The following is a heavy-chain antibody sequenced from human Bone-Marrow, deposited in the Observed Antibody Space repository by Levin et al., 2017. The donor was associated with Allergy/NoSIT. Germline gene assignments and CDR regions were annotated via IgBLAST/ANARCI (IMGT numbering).Heavy chain of an antibody. CDR1: GFTFSDYY. Sequence: SCAASGFTFSDYYMSWIRQAPGKGLEWVSYISSSGSTIYYADSVKGRFTISRDNAKNSLYLQMNSLRAEDTAVYYCARDLGDTIFWFTPDGWGQGTTVTVSS. CDR3: ARDLGDTIFWFTPDG. J-gene: IGHJ6*02. D-gene: IGHD3-9*01. V-gene: IGHV3-11*01. CDR2: ISSSGSTI.